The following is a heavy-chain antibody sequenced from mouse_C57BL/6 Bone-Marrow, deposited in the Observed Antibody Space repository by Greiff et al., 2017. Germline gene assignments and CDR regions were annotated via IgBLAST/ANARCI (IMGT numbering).Heavy chain of an antibody. J-gene: IGHJ2*01. V-gene: IGHV14-4*01. CDR1: GFNIKDDY. CDR3: SPFDDGYYGGGY. D-gene: IGHD2-3*01. Sequence: VQLQQSGAELVRPGASVKLSCTASGFNIKDDYMHWVKQRPEQGLEWIGWIDPENGDTEYASKFQGKATITADPSSNTAYLQLSSLTSEDTAGYYWSPFDDGYYGGGYWGQGNTLKVFS. CDR2: IDPENGDT.